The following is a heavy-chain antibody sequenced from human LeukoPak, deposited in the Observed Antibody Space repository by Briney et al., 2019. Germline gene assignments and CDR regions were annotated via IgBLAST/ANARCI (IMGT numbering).Heavy chain of an antibody. CDR2: ISSSSSTT. CDR3: ARDLGVRGVHIHYYYGMDV. D-gene: IGHD3-10*01. V-gene: IGHV3-48*01. J-gene: IGHJ6*02. CDR1: GFTFSSYN. Sequence: PGGSLRLSCAASGFTFSSYNMNWVRQAPGKGLEWVSYISSSSSTTYYADSVKGRFTISRDNAKNSLYLQMNSLRAEDTAVYYCARDLGVRGVHIHYYYGMDVWGQGTTVTVSS.